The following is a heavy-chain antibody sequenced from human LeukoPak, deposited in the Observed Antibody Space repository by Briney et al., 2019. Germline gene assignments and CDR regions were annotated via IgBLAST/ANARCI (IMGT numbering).Heavy chain of an antibody. D-gene: IGHD3-22*01. V-gene: IGHV1-18*01. CDR2: ISAYNGNT. J-gene: IGHJ4*02. Sequence: ASVKVSCKASGYTFTSYGISWVRQAPGQGLEWMGWISAYNGNTNYAQKLQGRVTMTTDTSTSTAYMELRSLRSDDTAVYYCARGGTYYDSSGYYSSPHFDYWGQGTLSPSPQ. CDR3: ARGGTYYDSSGYYSSPHFDY. CDR1: GYTFTSYG.